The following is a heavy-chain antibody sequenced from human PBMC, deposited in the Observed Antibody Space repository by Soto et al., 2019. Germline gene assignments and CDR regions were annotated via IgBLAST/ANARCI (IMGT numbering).Heavy chain of an antibody. CDR3: AKDSYYDSSRGFHFDY. V-gene: IGHV3-30*18. CDR1: GFTFSSYG. Sequence: GGSLRLSCAASGFTFSSYGMHWVRQAPGKGLEWVAVISYDGSNKYYADSVKGRFTISRDNSKNTLYLQMNSLRAEDTAVYYCAKDSYYDSSRGFHFDYWGQGTLVTVSS. CDR2: ISYDGSNK. J-gene: IGHJ4*02. D-gene: IGHD3-22*01.